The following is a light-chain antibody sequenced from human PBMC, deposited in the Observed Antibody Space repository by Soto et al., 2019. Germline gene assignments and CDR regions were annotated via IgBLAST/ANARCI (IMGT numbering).Light chain of an antibody. J-gene: IGKJ5*01. CDR3: QQYNHWPIT. V-gene: IGKV3D-15*01. Sequence: EIVLTQSPYTLSVSPWERSRLSFRASQSVGSNLAWYQHKPGQAPRLLIYGASTRASDTPARFSGSGSVTEFALTISSLQSEDFAVYYCQQYNHWPITFGQGTRLEI. CDR2: GAS. CDR1: QSVGSN.